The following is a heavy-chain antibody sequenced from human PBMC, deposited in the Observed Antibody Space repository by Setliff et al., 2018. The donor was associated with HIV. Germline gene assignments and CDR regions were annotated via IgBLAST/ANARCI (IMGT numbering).Heavy chain of an antibody. CDR2: ISSNGGST. Sequence: GGSLRLSCAASGFTFSSYFMHWVRRAPGKGLEYVSAISSNGGSTYYADSVKGRFTISRDNSKNTLYLQMGSLRAEDMAVYYCARRGYCSSTTCYYDYWGQGTLVTVSS. V-gene: IGHV3-64*02. CDR3: ARRGYCSSTTCYYDY. D-gene: IGHD2-2*01. J-gene: IGHJ4*02. CDR1: GFTFSSYF.